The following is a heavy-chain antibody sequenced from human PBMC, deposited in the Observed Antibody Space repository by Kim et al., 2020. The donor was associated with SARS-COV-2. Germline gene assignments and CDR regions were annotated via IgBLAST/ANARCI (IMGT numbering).Heavy chain of an antibody. CDR1: GGTFSSYA. V-gene: IGHV1-69*04. Sequence: SVKVSCKASGGTFSSYAISWVRQAPGQGLEWMGRIIPILGIANYAQKFQGRVTITADKSTSTAYMELSSLRSEDTAVYYCARDRVVVPAAQGYYYYYYMDVWGKGNTVTVSS. D-gene: IGHD2-2*01. J-gene: IGHJ6*03. CDR2: IIPILGIA. CDR3: ARDRVVVPAAQGYYYYYYMDV.